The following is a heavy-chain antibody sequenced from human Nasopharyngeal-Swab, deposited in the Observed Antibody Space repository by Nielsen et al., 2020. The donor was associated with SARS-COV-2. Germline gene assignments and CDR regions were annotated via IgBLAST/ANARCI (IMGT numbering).Heavy chain of an antibody. D-gene: IGHD6-13*01. J-gene: IGHJ4*02. CDR3: AKRGPQLDWRYFDY. Sequence: ESLKISCAASGFTFSSRAMSWVRQAPGKGLEWVSTIDDGARTYFADSVKGRFTLPRDNSKNTVYLQMNSLSAEDTAVYYCAKRGPQLDWRYFDYWGQGTLVTVSS. CDR1: GFTFSSRA. CDR2: IDDGART. V-gene: IGHV3-23*01.